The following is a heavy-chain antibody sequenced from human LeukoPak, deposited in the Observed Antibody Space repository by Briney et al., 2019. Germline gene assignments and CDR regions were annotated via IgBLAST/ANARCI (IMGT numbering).Heavy chain of an antibody. CDR3: TRSRGDYERGYFDY. CDR1: GFTFSTYW. Sequence: GGSLRLSCAASGFTFSTYWMSWVRQAPGKGLEWVANMNQDGSAKYYVDSVKGRFTISRDNAKSSLYLQMNSLRAEDTAFYYCTRSRGDYERGYFDYWGQGTLVTVSS. CDR2: MNQDGSAK. J-gene: IGHJ4*02. D-gene: IGHD4-17*01. V-gene: IGHV3-7*01.